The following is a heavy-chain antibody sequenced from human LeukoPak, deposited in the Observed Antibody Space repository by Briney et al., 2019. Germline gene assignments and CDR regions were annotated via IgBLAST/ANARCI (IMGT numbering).Heavy chain of an antibody. J-gene: IGHJ5*02. CDR1: GGSISSGSYY. CDR3: ARAGLGYCSSTSCSGWFDP. V-gene: IGHV4-61*02. Sequence: SETLSLTCTVSGGSISSGSYYWSWIQQAAGKGLEWIRRIYTSGSTNYNPSLKSRVTISVDTSKNQFSLKLSSVTAADTAVYYCARAGLGYCSSTSCSGWFDPCGQGTLVTVSS. CDR2: IYTSGST. D-gene: IGHD2-2*01.